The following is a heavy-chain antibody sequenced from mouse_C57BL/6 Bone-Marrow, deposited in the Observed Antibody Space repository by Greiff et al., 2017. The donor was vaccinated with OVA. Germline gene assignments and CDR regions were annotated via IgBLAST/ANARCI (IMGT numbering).Heavy chain of an antibody. D-gene: IGHD1-1*01. V-gene: IGHV3-6*01. J-gene: IGHJ1*03. CDR1: GYSITSGYY. Sequence: ESGPGLVKPSQSLSLTCSVTGYSITSGYYWNWIRQFPGNKLEWMGYISYDGSNNYNPSLKNRISITRDTSKNQFFLKLNSVTTEDTATYYCARVFITTVVAPYFDVWGTGTTVTVSS. CDR2: ISYDGSN. CDR3: ARVFITTVVAPYFDV.